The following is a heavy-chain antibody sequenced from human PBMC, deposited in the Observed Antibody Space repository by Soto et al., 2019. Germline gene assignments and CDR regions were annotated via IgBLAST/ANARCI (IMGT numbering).Heavy chain of an antibody. CDR2: IISVSGTA. V-gene: IGHV1-69*01. D-gene: IGHD2-8*02. Sequence: QVHLEQCGAEVKNPGSSVKVSCKFSGGTFSSYVIIWLRQAPGQGLEGMGGIISVSGTANYAQKFHGRVTISADAATDTAYMELSSVRFDDTAVYYCATVDRSVALVGWFDPWGQGTLVTVSS. J-gene: IGHJ5*02. CDR1: GGTFSSYV. CDR3: ATVDRSVALVGWFDP.